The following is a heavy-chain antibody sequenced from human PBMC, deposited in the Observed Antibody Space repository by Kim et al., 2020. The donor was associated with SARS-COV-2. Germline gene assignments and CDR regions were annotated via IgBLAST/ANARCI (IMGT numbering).Heavy chain of an antibody. CDR3: ARAPVIRITIFGVVIDYFDY. J-gene: IGHJ4*02. D-gene: IGHD3-3*01. V-gene: IGHV4-31*03. CDR2: IYYSGST. Sequence: SETLSPTCTVSGGSISSGGYYWSWIRQHPGKVLEWIGYIYYSGSTYYNPSLKSRVTISVDTSKNQFSLKLSSVTAADTAVYYCARAPVIRITIFGVVIDYFDYWGQGTLVTVSS. CDR1: GGSISSGGYY.